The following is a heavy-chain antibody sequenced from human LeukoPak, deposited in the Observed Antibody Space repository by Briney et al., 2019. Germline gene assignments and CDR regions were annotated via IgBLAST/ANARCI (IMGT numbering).Heavy chain of an antibody. CDR1: GFLFSGFG. CDR2: ISYDGSKK. J-gene: IGHJ4*02. Sequence: GGSLRLSCETSGFLFSGFGMHWVRQSPGKGLEWIAFISYDGSKKYYGDSVKGRFTISRDNSKNTVYLQMNSLRTEDTAVYYCAKDVVGRQWVENYWGQGTLVTVSS. V-gene: IGHV3-30*02. D-gene: IGHD2-2*01. CDR3: AKDVVGRQWVENY.